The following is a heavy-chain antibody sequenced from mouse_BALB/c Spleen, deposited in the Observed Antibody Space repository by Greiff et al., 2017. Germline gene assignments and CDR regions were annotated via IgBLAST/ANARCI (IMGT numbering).Heavy chain of an antibody. V-gene: IGHV2-6-7*01. Sequence: QVQLQQSGPGLVAPSQSLSITCTVSGFSLTGYGVNWVRQPPGKGLEWLGMIWGDGSTDYNSALKSRLSISKDNSKSQVFLKMNSLQTDDTARYYCARDSTMITTGAYYYAMDYWGQGTSVTVSS. CDR1: GFSLTGYG. CDR2: IWGDGST. CDR3: ARDSTMITTGAYYYAMDY. D-gene: IGHD2-4*01. J-gene: IGHJ4*01.